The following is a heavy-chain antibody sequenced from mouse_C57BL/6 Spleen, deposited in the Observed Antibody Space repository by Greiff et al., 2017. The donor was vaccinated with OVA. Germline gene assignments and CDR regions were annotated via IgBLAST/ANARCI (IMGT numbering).Heavy chain of an antibody. CDR1: GYSFTGYF. V-gene: IGHV1-20*01. CDR2: INPYNGDT. CDR3: ARSRDYDAMDY. J-gene: IGHJ4*01. Sequence: EVKLVESGPELVKPGDSVKISCKASGYSFTGYFMNWVMQSHGKSLEWIGRINPYNGDTFYNQKFKGKATLTVDKSSSTAHMELRSLTSEDSAVYYCARSRDYDAMDYWGQGTSVTVSS.